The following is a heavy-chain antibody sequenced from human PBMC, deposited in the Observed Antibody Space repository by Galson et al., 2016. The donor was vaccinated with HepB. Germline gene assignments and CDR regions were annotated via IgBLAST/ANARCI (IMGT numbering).Heavy chain of an antibody. D-gene: IGHD2-21*01. V-gene: IGHV4-59*01. CDR1: GGSMNLYH. J-gene: IGHJ6*02. CDR2: IYYTGTI. CDR3: ARVGGTRGLISSYYYYGMDV. Sequence: SETLSLTCTVSGGSMNLYHWSWVRQSPGKGLEWIGYIYYTGTISFNPSLRSRVTMSIDTSKKEFSLSLRSVTAADSAVYFCARVGGTRGLISSYYYYGMDVWGQGTTVTVSS.